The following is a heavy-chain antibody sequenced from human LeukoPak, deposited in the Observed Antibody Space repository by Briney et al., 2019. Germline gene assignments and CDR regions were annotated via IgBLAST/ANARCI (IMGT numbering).Heavy chain of an antibody. J-gene: IGHJ4*02. D-gene: IGHD1-26*01. CDR3: ARGLGSATDF. CDR1: GFTFSTSW. Sequence: GGSLRLSCAASGFTFSTSWMHWLRQAPGKGLVWVSRINDDGSTTTYADSVKGRFTIYGDSAKSTLYLQMNSLRAEDTAVYYCARGLGSATDFWGQGTLVTVSS. CDR2: INDDGSTT. V-gene: IGHV3-74*01.